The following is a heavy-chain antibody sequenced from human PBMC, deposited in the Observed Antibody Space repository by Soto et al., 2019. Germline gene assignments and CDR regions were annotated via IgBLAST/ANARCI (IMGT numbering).Heavy chain of an antibody. J-gene: IGHJ5*02. CDR2: ISYDGSNK. CDR3: AKSLQHISSWYWGWFDP. V-gene: IGHV3-30*18. D-gene: IGHD6-13*01. Sequence: QVQLVESGGGVVQPGRSLRLSCAASGFTFRSYGMHWVRQAPGKGLEWVAVISYDGSNKYYADSVKGRFTISRDNSKNTLYLQMNSLRAEDTAVYYCAKSLQHISSWYWGWFDPWGQGTLVTVSS. CDR1: GFTFRSYG.